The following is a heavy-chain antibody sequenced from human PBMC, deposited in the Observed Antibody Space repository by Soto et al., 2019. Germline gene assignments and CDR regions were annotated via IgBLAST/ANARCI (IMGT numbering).Heavy chain of an antibody. D-gene: IGHD3-22*01. Sequence: SETLSLTCAVSGGSISSGGYSWSWIRQPPGKGLEWIGYIYHSGSTYYNPSLKSRVTISVDRSKNQFSLKLSSVTAADTAVYYCARGYYDSSGYTPSAIDYWGQGTLGAVSS. CDR2: IYHSGST. CDR3: ARGYYDSSGYTPSAIDY. CDR1: GGSISSGGYS. J-gene: IGHJ4*02. V-gene: IGHV4-30-2*01.